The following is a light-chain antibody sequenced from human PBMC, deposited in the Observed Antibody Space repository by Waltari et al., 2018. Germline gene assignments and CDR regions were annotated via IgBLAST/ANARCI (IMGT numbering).Light chain of an antibody. CDR1: QGVSKY. CDR3: QKYGNLPAT. CDR2: GAS. Sequence: VRTQSTVTMSLSPGERATLSWRASQGVSKYFAWYQQKPGQAPRLLIYGASTRATGIPDRFSGSGSGTDFSLTISRLEPEDFAVYYCQKYGNLPATFGQGTKVQMK. J-gene: IGKJ1*01. V-gene: IGKV3-20*01.